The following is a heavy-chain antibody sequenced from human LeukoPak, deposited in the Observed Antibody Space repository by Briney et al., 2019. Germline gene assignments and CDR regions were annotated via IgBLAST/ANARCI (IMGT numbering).Heavy chain of an antibody. J-gene: IGHJ4*02. CDR1: GGSISGYY. CDR3: ASRANSYGPIDY. V-gene: IGHV4-59*01. CDR2: MYYNAGT. D-gene: IGHD5-18*01. Sequence: SETLSLTCTVSGGSISGYYWTWIRQPPGKGLEWIGYMYYNAGTHYNPSLKSRLTISIDTSKNQFSLKLSSVTAADTAVYYYASRANSYGPIDYWGQGTLVTVSS.